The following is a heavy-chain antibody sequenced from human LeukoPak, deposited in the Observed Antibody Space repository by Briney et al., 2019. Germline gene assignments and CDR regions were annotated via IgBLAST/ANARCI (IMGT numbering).Heavy chain of an antibody. CDR1: GFTFSSYA. V-gene: IGHV3-23*01. J-gene: IGHJ4*02. D-gene: IGHD2-2*01. Sequence: GGSLRLSCAASGFTFSSYAMSWVRQAPGKGLEWVSAISGSGGSTYYADSVKGRFTISRDNSKNTLYLQMNSLRAEDTAVYYCAKDDPSYCSSTSCPQDYWGQGTLVTVSS. CDR2: ISGSGGST. CDR3: AKDDPSYCSSTSCPQDY.